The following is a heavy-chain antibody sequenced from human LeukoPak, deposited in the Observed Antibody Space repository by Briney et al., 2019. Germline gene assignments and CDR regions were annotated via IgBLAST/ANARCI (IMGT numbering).Heavy chain of an antibody. V-gene: IGHV3-11*04. J-gene: IGHJ3*01. Sequence: GGSLRLSCAASGLTFSDYYITWIRQAPEKGLEWVSHISSSGTTAYYADSVKGRFTMSRDNAKNSLYLQMNSLRVEDTAVYYCVRDKSTYYQIVTGYYDAFDFWGQGTVVTVSS. CDR3: VRDKSTYYQIVTGYYDAFDF. CDR2: ISSSGTTA. CDR1: GLTFSDYY. D-gene: IGHD3-9*01.